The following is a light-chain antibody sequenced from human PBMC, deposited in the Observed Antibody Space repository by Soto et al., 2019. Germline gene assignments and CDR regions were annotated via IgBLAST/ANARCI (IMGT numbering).Light chain of an antibody. CDR3: QQYNNWPPT. Sequence: EIVMTQSPVNLSMSPGERATLSCRASQSVYNYLAWYQQKPGQAPRLLIPGASTRATGIPARFSGSGSGTEFTLTISSLQSEDFAFYYCQQYNNWPPTFGQGTRLEIK. CDR2: GAS. J-gene: IGKJ5*01. V-gene: IGKV3-15*01. CDR1: QSVYNY.